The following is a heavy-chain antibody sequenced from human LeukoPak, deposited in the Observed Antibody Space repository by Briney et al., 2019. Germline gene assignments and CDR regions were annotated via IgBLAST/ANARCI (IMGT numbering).Heavy chain of an antibody. D-gene: IGHD3-22*01. CDR3: AREDDSSSLDY. V-gene: IGHV4-31*03. Sequence: SETLTLTCTVSGGSISSGSYYWSWIRQHPGKGLERIGYIYYSGSTYYNPSLKSRVTISVDTSKNQFSLKLSSVTAADTAVYYCAREDDSSSLDYWGQGTLVTVSS. CDR2: IYYSGST. CDR1: GGSISSGSYY. J-gene: IGHJ4*02.